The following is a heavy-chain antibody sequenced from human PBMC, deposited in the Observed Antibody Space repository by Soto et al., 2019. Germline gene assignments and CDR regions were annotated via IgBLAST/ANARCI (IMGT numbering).Heavy chain of an antibody. CDR2: ISNSGST. D-gene: IGHD5-18*01. CDR3: ATESGSTYGYFDH. CDR1: GGSVTSDEDY. Sequence: SETRSLTWTVSGGSVTSDEDYWTWIRQSPGKGLEWIGYISNSGSTGYNPSLKTRLSMSVDRSKNQFTLRLTSVTAADTAVYFCATESGSTYGYFDHWGQGTQVTVSS. V-gene: IGHV4-30-4*01. J-gene: IGHJ4*02.